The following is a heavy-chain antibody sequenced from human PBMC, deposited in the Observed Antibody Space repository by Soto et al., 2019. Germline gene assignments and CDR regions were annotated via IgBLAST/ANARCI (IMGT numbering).Heavy chain of an antibody. Sequence: GESLKISCKGSGYSFTSYWIGWVRQMPGKGLEWMGIIYPGDSDTRYSPSFQGQVTISADKSISTAYLQWSSLKASDTAMYYCARQAWTTGDYYYYYMDVWGKGTTVTVSS. J-gene: IGHJ6*03. V-gene: IGHV5-51*01. CDR3: ARQAWTTGDYYYYYMDV. CDR2: IYPGDSDT. CDR1: GYSFTSYW. D-gene: IGHD4-4*01.